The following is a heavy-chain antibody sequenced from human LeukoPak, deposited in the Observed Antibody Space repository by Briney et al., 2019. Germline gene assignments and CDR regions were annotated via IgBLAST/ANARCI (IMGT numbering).Heavy chain of an antibody. CDR2: IYYSGTT. CDR3: ARGRGGGGSSNNWFDP. D-gene: IGHD2-15*01. Sequence: SETLSLTCTVSGGSISTYYWSWIRQPPGKGLEWIGYIYYSGTTNYNPSLKSRVTISVDTSKNQFSLNLISVTAADTAVYFCARGRGGGGSSNNWFDPWGQGTLVTVSS. V-gene: IGHV4-59*12. J-gene: IGHJ5*02. CDR1: GGSISTYY.